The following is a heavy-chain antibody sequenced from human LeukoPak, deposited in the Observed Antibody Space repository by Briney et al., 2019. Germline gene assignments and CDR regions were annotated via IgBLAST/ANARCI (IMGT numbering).Heavy chain of an antibody. Sequence: SETLSLTCTVSGGSISSSSYYWGWIRQPPGKGLEWIGSIYYSGSTYYNPSLKSRVTISVDTSKNQFSLKLSSVTAADTAVYYCARDLFRNGYYDSSGYLDAFDIWGQGTMVTVSS. D-gene: IGHD3-22*01. CDR1: GGSISSSSYY. J-gene: IGHJ3*02. V-gene: IGHV4-39*07. CDR3: ARDLFRNGYYDSSGYLDAFDI. CDR2: IYYSGST.